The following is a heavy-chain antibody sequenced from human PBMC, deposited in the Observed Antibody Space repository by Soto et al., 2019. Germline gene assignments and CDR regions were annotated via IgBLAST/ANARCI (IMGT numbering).Heavy chain of an antibody. Sequence: GESLKISCKGSGYSFTSYWIGWVRQMPGKGLEWMGIIYPGDSDTRYSPSFQGQVTISADKSISTAYLQWSSLKASDTAMYYCARRAVAGVRGNDAFDIWGQGTMVTVSS. CDR2: IYPGDSDT. V-gene: IGHV5-51*01. CDR3: ARRAVAGVRGNDAFDI. J-gene: IGHJ3*02. CDR1: GYSFTSYW. D-gene: IGHD6-19*01.